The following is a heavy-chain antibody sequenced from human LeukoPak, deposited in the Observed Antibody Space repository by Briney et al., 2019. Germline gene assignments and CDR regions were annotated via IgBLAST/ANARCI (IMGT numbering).Heavy chain of an antibody. V-gene: IGHV3-74*01. Sequence: PGGSLRLSCAASGFTFSSYWMHWVRQAPGKGLVWVSRINSDGSSTSYADSVKGRFTISRDNAKNTLYLQMNSLRAEGTAVYYCASPYDPASSVYYFGYWGQGTLVTVSS. D-gene: IGHD5-12*01. J-gene: IGHJ4*02. CDR1: GFTFSSYW. CDR2: INSDGSST. CDR3: ASPYDPASSVYYFGY.